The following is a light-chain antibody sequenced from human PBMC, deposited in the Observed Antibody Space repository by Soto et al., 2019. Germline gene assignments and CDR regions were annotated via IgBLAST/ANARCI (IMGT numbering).Light chain of an antibody. CDR1: QSVSSY. CDR2: DAS. J-gene: IGKJ3*01. V-gene: IGKV3-11*01. Sequence: EIVLAQYPATLSLSPGERATLSCRASQSVSSYLAWYQQKPGQAPRLLIYDASNRATGIPARFSGSGSGTDFTLTISSLEPEDFAVYYCQQRSNWGFTFGPGTKVDIK. CDR3: QQRSNWGFT.